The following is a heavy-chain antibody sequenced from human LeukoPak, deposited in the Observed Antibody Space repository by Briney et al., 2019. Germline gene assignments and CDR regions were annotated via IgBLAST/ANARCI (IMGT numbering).Heavy chain of an antibody. CDR3: ARVAGNCGGDCYRLVY. Sequence: ASVKVSCKASGYTFTTYDINWVREATGQGLEWMAWMNPNSGNTGYAQKFQGRVTMTRNTSISTAYMELSSLRSEDTAVYYCARVAGNCGGDCYRLVYWGQGTLVTVAS. CDR2: MNPNSGNT. J-gene: IGHJ4*02. D-gene: IGHD2-21*01. CDR1: GYTFTTYD. V-gene: IGHV1-8*01.